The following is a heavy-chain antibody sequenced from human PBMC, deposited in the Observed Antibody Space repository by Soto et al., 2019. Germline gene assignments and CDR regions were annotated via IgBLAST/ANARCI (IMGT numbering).Heavy chain of an antibody. CDR2: IYGIGSST. Sequence: GGSLRLSCVASGFTFSTYSMNWVRQAPGKGLEWVSGIYGIGSSTFYADSVKGRFTISRDNSKNTLYLQMNSLRAEDTAVYYCAADVGGYIYGLARHWGPGTLVTVSS. J-gene: IGHJ4*02. CDR1: GFTFSTYS. V-gene: IGHV3-23*01. D-gene: IGHD5-12*01. CDR3: AADVGGYIYGLARH.